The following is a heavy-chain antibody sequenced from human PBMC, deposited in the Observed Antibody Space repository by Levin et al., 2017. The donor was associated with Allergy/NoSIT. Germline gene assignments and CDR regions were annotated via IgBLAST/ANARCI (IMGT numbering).Heavy chain of an antibody. CDR3: TRVVGSTAYFDY. D-gene: IGHD1-26*01. V-gene: IGHV3-30*03. J-gene: IGHJ4*02. Sequence: GGSLRLSCEVSGLTFSSYGMHWVRQAPGKGLEWVAGISYDGKKINYGDSVRGRFTISRDNSKNTVYLQMNSLRSEDTGVFYCTRVVGSTAYFDYWGQGILVTVSS. CDR2: ISYDGKKI. CDR1: GLTFSSYG.